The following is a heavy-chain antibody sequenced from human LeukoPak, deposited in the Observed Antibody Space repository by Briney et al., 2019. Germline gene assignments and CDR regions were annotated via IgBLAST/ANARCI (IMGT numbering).Heavy chain of an antibody. D-gene: IGHD3-10*01. CDR3: AYYGSGSPLKIYGMDV. J-gene: IGHJ6*04. CDR2: IIPIFGTA. Sequence: GASVKVSCKASGGTFSSYAISRVRQAPGQGLEWMGGIIPIFGTANYAQKFQGRVTITADESTSTAYMELSSLRSEDTAVYYCAYYGSGSPLKIYGMDVWGKGTTVTVSP. V-gene: IGHV1-69*01. CDR1: GGTFSSYA.